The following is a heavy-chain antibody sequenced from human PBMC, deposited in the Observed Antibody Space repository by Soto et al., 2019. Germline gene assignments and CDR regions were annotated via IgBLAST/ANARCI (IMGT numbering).Heavy chain of an antibody. Sequence: QVQLVESGGGVVQPGRSLRLSCAASGFTFSSYGMHWVRQAPGKGLEWVAVILYDGSNKYYADSVKGRFTISRDNSKNTLYLQMNSLRAEDTAVYYCAKHVVVVAVGYYGMDVWGQGTTVTVSS. V-gene: IGHV3-30*18. J-gene: IGHJ6*02. CDR3: AKHVVVVAVGYYGMDV. D-gene: IGHD2-15*01. CDR2: ILYDGSNK. CDR1: GFTFSSYG.